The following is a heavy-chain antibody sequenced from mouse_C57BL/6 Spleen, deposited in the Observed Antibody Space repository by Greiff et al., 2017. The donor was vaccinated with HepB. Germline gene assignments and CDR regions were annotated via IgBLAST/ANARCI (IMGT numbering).Heavy chain of an antibody. V-gene: IGHV1-74*01. CDR2: IHPSDRDT. CDR3: ALWRGLLCAY. J-gene: IGHJ3*01. D-gene: IGHD3-1*01. CDR1: GYTFTSYW. Sequence: QVQLQQPGAELVKPGASVKVSCKASGYTFTSYWMHWVKQRPGQGLEWIGRIHPSDRDTNYNQKFKGKATLTVDKSSSTSYMQHSSLTSEDSAVYYWALWRGLLCAYWGRETLVTESA.